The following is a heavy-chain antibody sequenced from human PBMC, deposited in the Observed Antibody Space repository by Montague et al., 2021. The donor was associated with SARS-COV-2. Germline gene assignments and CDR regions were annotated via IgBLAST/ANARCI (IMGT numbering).Heavy chain of an antibody. D-gene: IGHD6-13*01. CDR1: GGSISSYY. J-gene: IGHJ4*02. CDR3: ARWGLYSSPAGGYDY. CDR2: IYYSGST. Sequence: SETLSLTCTVSGGSISSYYWSWIRQPPGKGLEWIGYIYYSGSTNYNPSLKSRVTISVDTSKNQFSLKLSSVTAADTAVYYCARWGLYSSPAGGYDYWGQGTLVTVSS. V-gene: IGHV4-59*01.